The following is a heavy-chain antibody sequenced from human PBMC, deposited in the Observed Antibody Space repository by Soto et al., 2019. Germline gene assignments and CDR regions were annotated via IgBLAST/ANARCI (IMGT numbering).Heavy chain of an antibody. V-gene: IGHV1-18*01. CDR2: ISGHNGNT. Sequence: ASVKVSCRASGYSFTNYGISWVRQAPGQGLEWMGWISGHNGNTNYAQKLQGRVTMTTDTSTSTAYMELRSLRSDDTAVYYCARDYYGLGSPRSRFFYCGQGTLVTVSS. D-gene: IGHD3-10*01. CDR1: GYSFTNYG. CDR3: ARDYYGLGSPRSRFFY. J-gene: IGHJ4*02.